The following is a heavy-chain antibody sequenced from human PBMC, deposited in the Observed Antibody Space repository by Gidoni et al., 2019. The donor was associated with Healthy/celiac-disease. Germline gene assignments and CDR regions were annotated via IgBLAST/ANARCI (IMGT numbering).Heavy chain of an antibody. J-gene: IGHJ4*02. CDR1: GGSISSSSYY. Sequence: QLQLQESGPGLVKPSATLSLTCTVSGGSISSSSYYWGWIRQPPGKGLEWLGSIYYSGSTYYNPSLKSLVTISVDTYKNQFSLKLSSVTAADTAVYYCAARIQLWEFDYWGQGTLVTVSS. V-gene: IGHV4-39*01. CDR3: AARIQLWEFDY. CDR2: IYYSGST. D-gene: IGHD5-18*01.